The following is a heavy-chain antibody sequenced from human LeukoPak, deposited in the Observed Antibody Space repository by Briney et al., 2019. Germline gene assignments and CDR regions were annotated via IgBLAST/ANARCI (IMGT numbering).Heavy chain of an antibody. V-gene: IGHV3-23*01. J-gene: IGHJ6*03. D-gene: IGHD3-10*01. CDR3: ATFYGSGNEIYYYYYYMDV. CDR2: ISGSGGST. CDR1: GFTFSSYA. Sequence: GGSLRLSCAASGFTFSSYAMSWVRQAPGEGLEGVSAISGSGGSTYYADSVKGRVTIFRDNSKNTLYLQMNSLRAEDTAVYYCATFYGSGNEIYYYYYYMDVWGKGTTVTVSS.